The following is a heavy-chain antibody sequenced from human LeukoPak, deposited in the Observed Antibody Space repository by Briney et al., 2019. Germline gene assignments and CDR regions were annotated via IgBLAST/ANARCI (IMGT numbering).Heavy chain of an antibody. CDR1: GGSVSNYY. Sequence: SETLSLTCTVSGGSVSNYYWSWIRQPPGKGLEYIGHVYYSGSTDYNPSLKSRLAISVDNSMNQFSLKLSSVSAADTAVYYCARESLHLSPWGQGTLVTVSS. J-gene: IGHJ5*02. CDR3: ARESLHLSP. CDR2: VYYSGST. V-gene: IGHV4-59*02.